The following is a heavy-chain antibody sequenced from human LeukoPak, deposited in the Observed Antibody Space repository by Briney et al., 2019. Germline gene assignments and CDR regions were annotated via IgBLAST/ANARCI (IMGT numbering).Heavy chain of an antibody. D-gene: IGHD5-24*01. CDR1: GDSVSGGSYC. V-gene: IGHV4-61*01. J-gene: IGHJ4*02. Sequence: SETLSLTCTVSGDSVSGGSYCCSWIRQPPGKGLEWIGYIYYSGSTNYYPSLKSRVTISLDRSKNQFSLKLSTVTAADTAVYCCAKGDGYNFVCWGQGTLVTVSS. CDR3: AKGDGYNFVC. CDR2: IYYSGST.